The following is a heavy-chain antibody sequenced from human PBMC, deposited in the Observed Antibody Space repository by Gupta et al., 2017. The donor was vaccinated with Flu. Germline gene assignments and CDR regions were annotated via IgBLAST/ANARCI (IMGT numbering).Heavy chain of an antibody. J-gene: IGHJ4*02. CDR3: VRIPQSRRRYTGSYRLTFSFDY. D-gene: IGHD1-26*01. CDR1: AFSLSNARMG. Sequence: QVTLKESGPVLVNPTETLTLTCTVSAFSLSNARMGVILIRQPPGKALEWLAHIVSNDEKSYSTSLKSRLTSTKDTSKSQVVLTMTNRDPGDTATYYCVRIPQSRRRYTGSYRLTFSFDYWGQGTMVTDSS. CDR2: IVSNDEK. V-gene: IGHV2-26*01.